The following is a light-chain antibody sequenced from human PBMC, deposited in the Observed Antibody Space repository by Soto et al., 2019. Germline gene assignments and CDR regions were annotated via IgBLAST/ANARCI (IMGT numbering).Light chain of an antibody. CDR2: GTS. CDR1: QSVSTYY. J-gene: IGKJ4*01. CDR3: QQYGDSPT. Sequence: EIVLTQSPGTLSLSPGEGATLSCRASQSVSTYYLAWYQQKPGQTPRLLIYGTSSRASGIPDRFSGSGSGADFTLTIRRLDPEDFAVYYCQQYGDSPTFGGGTKVEIK. V-gene: IGKV3-20*01.